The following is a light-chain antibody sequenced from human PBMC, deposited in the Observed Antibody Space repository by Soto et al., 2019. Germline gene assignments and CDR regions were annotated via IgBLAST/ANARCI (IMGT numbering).Light chain of an antibody. CDR1: QSVSSH. J-gene: IGKJ4*01. CDR2: GAS. V-gene: IGKV3-20*01. Sequence: EIVLTQSPGTLSLSPGERATLSCRASQSVSSHLAWYQQKPGQAPRLLIYGASGRATGIPDRFSGSGSRTDFSLTVSRLEPEDFAVYYWQQYVSSPLTFGGGTKVEIK. CDR3: QQYVSSPLT.